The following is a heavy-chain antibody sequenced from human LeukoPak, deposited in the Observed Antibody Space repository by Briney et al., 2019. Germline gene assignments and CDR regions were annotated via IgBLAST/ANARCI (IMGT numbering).Heavy chain of an antibody. CDR1: GGSFSGYY. D-gene: IGHD3-22*01. CDR2: INHSENT. Sequence: SGTLSLSCAVSGGSFSGYYWSWVRQPPGKGLGWGGEINHSENTNYNPSLKSRVTVSVDKSKNQFSLKLSSVTAADTAVYYCARGETYYHDTSGYFILDYWGQGTLVTVSS. CDR3: ARGETYYHDTSGYFILDY. V-gene: IGHV4-34*01. J-gene: IGHJ4*02.